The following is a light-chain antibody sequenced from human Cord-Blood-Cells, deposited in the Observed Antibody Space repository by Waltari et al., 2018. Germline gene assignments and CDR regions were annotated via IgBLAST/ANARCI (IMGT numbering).Light chain of an antibody. V-gene: IGKV1-39*01. CDR1: QSISSY. J-gene: IGKJ1*01. CDR2: AAS. CDR3: QQSNSTRT. Sequence: DIQMTQSPPSLSASVGVRVTITCRASQSISSYLNWYQQKPGKAPKLMIYAASSLQSVVPTMFSGSGSGTYFTLTISRLQPEDLVSYCCQQSNSTRTFGQGTKVEIK.